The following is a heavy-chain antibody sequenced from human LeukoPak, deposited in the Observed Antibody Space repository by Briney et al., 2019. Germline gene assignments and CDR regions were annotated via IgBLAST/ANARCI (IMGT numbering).Heavy chain of an antibody. CDR2: IDPSDSYT. CDR1: GYSFTRYW. CDR3: ASDRSSKWYFDY. Sequence: GGSLRLSCKGSGYSFTRYWITWVRQMPGKGVEWMGRIDPSDSYTNYSPSFQGHVTISVDKSISTAYLQWSSLKASDTAMYYCASDRSSKWYFDYWGPGTLVTVSS. J-gene: IGHJ4*02. V-gene: IGHV5-10-1*01. D-gene: IGHD2-15*01.